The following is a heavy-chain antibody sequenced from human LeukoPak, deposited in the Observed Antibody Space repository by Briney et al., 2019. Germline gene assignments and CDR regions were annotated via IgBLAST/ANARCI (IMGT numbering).Heavy chain of an antibody. D-gene: IGHD2-15*01. V-gene: IGHV3-74*01. CDR1: GFIFSNYW. Sequence: GGSLRLSCAASGFIFSNYWMHWVRQAPGKGLVWVSRSNSDGSSTSYADSVEGRFTISRDNAKNTLYLQMNSLRAEDTAVYDCARMGVVAATPGFDYWGHGTLVTVSS. CDR3: ARMGVVAATPGFDY. CDR2: SNSDGSST. J-gene: IGHJ4*01.